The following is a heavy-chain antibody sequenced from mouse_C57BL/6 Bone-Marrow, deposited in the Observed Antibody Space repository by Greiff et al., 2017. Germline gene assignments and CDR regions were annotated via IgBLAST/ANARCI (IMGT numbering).Heavy chain of an antibody. D-gene: IGHD4-1*01. CDR3: ARRNWAWFAY. Sequence: DVKLVESGPELVKPGASVKISCKASGYTFTDYYMNWVKQSHGKSLEWIGDINPNNGGTSYNQKFKGKATLTVDKSSSTAYMELRSLTSEDSAVYYCARRNWAWFAYWGQGTLVTVSA. CDR2: INPNNGGT. CDR1: GYTFTDYY. V-gene: IGHV1-26*01. J-gene: IGHJ3*01.